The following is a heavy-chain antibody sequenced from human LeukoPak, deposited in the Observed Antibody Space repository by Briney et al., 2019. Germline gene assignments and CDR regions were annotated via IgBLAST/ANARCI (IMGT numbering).Heavy chain of an antibody. CDR3: ARGGVGYFDSSDYFYAMDV. D-gene: IGHD3-22*01. J-gene: IGHJ6*02. Sequence: GGSLRLSCAASGFTFSTYSMNWVRQAPGKGLEWVSYISSSLSTIYYADSVKGRFTISRDNAKKSFYLEMNSLRVEDTAVYYCARGGVGYFDSSDYFYAMDVWGHGTTVTVSS. CDR1: GFTFSTYS. CDR2: ISSSLSTI. V-gene: IGHV3-48*01.